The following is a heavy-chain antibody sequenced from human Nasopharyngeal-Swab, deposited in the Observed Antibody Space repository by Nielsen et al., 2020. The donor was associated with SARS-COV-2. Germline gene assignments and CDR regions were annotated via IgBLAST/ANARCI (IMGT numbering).Heavy chain of an antibody. D-gene: IGHD3-22*01. V-gene: IGHV3-9*01. CDR2: ISWNSGSI. J-gene: IGHJ6*02. Sequence: SLKISCAASGFTFDDYAMHWGRQAPGKGLEWVSGISWNSGSIGYADSVKGRFTISRDNAKNSLYLQMNSLRAEDTALYYCAKDIGSYYYDSSGYYYYYYGMDVWGQGTTVTVSS. CDR1: GFTFDDYA. CDR3: AKDIGSYYYDSSGYYYYYYGMDV.